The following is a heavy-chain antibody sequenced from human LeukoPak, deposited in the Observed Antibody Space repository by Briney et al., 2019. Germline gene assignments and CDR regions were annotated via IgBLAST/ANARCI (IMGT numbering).Heavy chain of an antibody. J-gene: IGHJ4*02. CDR1: GYTFTGYY. V-gene: IGHV1-2*02. D-gene: IGHD6-13*01. CDR3: ARDPGSSWVFEY. Sequence: ASVKVSFKASGYTFTGYYMRWVRQAPGQGLEWMGWINPNSGGTNYAQKFQGRVTMTRDTSISTAYMELSRLRSDDTAVYYCARDPGSSWVFEYCGQGNLFTVSS. CDR2: INPNSGGT.